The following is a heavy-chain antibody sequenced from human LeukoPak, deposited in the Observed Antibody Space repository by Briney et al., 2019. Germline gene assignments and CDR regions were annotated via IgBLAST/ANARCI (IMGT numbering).Heavy chain of an antibody. CDR1: GFTFSDYY. J-gene: IGHJ4*02. CDR2: ISSSGSTI. D-gene: IGHD1-26*01. V-gene: IGHV3-11*01. Sequence: PGGSLRLSCAASGFTFSDYYMSWISQAPGKGLDWVSYISSSGSTIYYADSIKGRFTISRDNAKRALYLQMNSLIAEDTAVYYCARDGKWELPSSRVLDYWGQGTLVTVSS. CDR3: ARDGKWELPSSRVLDY.